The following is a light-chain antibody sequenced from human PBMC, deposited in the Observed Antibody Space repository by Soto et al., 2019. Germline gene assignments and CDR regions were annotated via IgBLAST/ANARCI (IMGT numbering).Light chain of an antibody. J-gene: IGKJ2*01. CDR2: VAS. CDR3: QQYHNWPPYT. Sequence: EIVMTQSPATLSVSPGERATLSCRASQSVSTNLAWYQQKPGQAPRLLMYVASTRATGIPARFSGSGSGTEFPLTISSLQSEDFAVYYCQQYHNWPPYTFGQGTKLEIK. CDR1: QSVSTN. V-gene: IGKV3-15*01.